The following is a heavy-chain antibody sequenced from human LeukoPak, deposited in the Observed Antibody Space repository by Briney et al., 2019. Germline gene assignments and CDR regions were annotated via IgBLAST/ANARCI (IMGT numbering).Heavy chain of an antibody. CDR3: AKDWKFYYVSGSFFPDN. CDR1: GFAFSSYA. Sequence: GGSLRLSCAASGFAFSSYAVHWARQAPGKGLECVAVISHDGSKKYYADFVKGRFTISRDNSKNTLYLHMNSLIPEDTAVYFCAKDWKFYYVSGSFFPDNWGQGTLVTVSS. CDR2: ISHDGSKK. D-gene: IGHD3-10*01. V-gene: IGHV3-30-3*01. J-gene: IGHJ4*02.